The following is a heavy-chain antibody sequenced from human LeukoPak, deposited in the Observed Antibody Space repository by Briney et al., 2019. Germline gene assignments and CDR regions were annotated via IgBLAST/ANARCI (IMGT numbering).Heavy chain of an antibody. CDR3: ARQHYDNSGYYRVNFDY. V-gene: IGHV4-39*01. Sequence: ASETLSLTCTVSGGPISGSSYYWGWIRRPPGKGLEWFGSIYYTGSTYYNPSLKSRVTISVDTSKNQFSLKLSSVTAADTAVYYCARQHYDNSGYYRVNFDYWGQGTLVTVSS. D-gene: IGHD3-22*01. CDR1: GGPISGSSYY. J-gene: IGHJ4*02. CDR2: IYYTGST.